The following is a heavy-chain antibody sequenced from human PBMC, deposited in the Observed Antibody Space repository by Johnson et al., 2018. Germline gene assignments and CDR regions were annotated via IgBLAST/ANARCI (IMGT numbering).Heavy chain of an antibody. CDR1: GYTFTSYY. CDR3: ARDAVDTAMVSYYYYMDV. V-gene: IGHV1-46*01. Sequence: QVQLVQSGAEVTKPGASVKVSCKASGYTFTSYYMHWVRQAPGQGLEWMGIINPSGGSTSYAQKFQGRVPMTRDTSTSTVYMELSSLRAEDTAVYYCARDAVDTAMVSYYYYMDVWAKGPRSPSP. CDR2: INPSGGST. J-gene: IGHJ6*03. D-gene: IGHD5-18*01.